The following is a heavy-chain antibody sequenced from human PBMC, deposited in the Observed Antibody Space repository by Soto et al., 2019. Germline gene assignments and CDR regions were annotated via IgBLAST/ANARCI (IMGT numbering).Heavy chain of an antibody. V-gene: IGHV3-33*01. J-gene: IGHJ4*02. CDR2: IWYDGSNK. D-gene: IGHD3-10*01. CDR1: GFTFSSCG. Sequence: QVQLVESGGGVVQPGRSLRLSCAASGFTFSSCGMHWVRQAPGKGLEWVAVIWYDGSNKYYADSVKGRFTISRDNSKNTLNLQMKSLRAEGTAVYYCARDGEANYGSGWGFGSRYYFDYWGQGTLVTVSS. CDR3: ARDGEANYGSGWGFGSRYYFDY.